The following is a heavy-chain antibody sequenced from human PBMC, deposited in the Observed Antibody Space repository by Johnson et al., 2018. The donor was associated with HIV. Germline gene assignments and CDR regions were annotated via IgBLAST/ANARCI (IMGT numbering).Heavy chain of an antibody. CDR1: GFTFSSYA. V-gene: IGHV3-23*04. CDR2: ISGSGGST. D-gene: IGHD4-11*01. Sequence: VQLVESGGGVVQPGRSLRLSCAASGFTFSSYAMSWVRQAPGKGLEWVSGISGSGGSTYYADSVRGRVTISSDNSKNTLYLQMNSLRAEDTAVYYWAKGEAATTGTLDIWGQGTMVTVSS. CDR3: AKGEAATTGTLDI. J-gene: IGHJ3*02.